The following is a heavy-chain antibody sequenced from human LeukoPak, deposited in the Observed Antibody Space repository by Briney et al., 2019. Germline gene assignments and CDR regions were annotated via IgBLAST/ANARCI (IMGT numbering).Heavy chain of an antibody. CDR1: GFTFSSYW. V-gene: IGHV3-74*01. Sequence: PGGSLRLSCAASGFTFSSYWMEWVRQAPGKGLVWVSRISSDGSSTNYADFVKGRFTISRDNAKNTVYLQMSSLRVEDMPVYYCARAQRIAGTHWYFDLGGRGTLVTVSS. CDR2: ISSDGSST. D-gene: IGHD6-13*01. CDR3: ARAQRIAGTHWYFDL. J-gene: IGHJ2*01.